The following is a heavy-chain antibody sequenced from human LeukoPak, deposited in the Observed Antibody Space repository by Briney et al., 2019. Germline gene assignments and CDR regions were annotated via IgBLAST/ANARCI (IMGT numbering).Heavy chain of an antibody. D-gene: IGHD3-16*01. J-gene: IGHJ5*02. CDR2: INQDGTKE. Sequence: GGSLRLSCVASGFTFRHFWMTWVRQAPGKGLEWVANINQDGTKEYYVDSVKGRFTISRDNAKNSLYLQMDSLRAEDTAVYYCAKSDKRSYDPWGQGTLVTVSS. V-gene: IGHV3-7*01. CDR1: GFTFRHFW. CDR3: AKSDKRSYDP.